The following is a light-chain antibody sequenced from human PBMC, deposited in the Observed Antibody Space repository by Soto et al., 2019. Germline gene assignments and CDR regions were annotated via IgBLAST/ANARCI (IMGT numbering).Light chain of an antibody. CDR2: GND. Sequence: QSVLTQPPSVSGAPGQRVTISCSGSSSNIGAPFDVHWYQQVPGSAPKIVIYGNDNRPSGVPGRFSGSKSGTSASLAITGLQAEDEDDYFCQSYDNSLSAWVFGGGTKVTVL. J-gene: IGLJ3*02. CDR3: QSYDNSLSAWV. V-gene: IGLV1-40*01. CDR1: SSNIGAPFD.